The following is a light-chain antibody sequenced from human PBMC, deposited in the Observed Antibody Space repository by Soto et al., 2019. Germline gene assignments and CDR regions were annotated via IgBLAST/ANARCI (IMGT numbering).Light chain of an antibody. CDR2: LGS. Sequence: IVMTQSPLSLPVTPGEPASISCRSSQSLLHSNGYNYLDWYLQKPGQSPQLLIYLGSNRASGVPDRFSGSGSGTDFTLKISRVEAEDIATYHCQQSYSTPRITFGQGTRLENK. CDR3: QQSYSTPRIT. CDR1: QSLLHSNGYNY. J-gene: IGKJ5*01. V-gene: IGKV2-28*01.